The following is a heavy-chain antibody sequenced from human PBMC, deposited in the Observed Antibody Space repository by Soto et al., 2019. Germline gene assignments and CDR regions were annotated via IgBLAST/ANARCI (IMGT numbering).Heavy chain of an antibody. Sequence: QVQLQESGPGLVKPSETLSLTCTVSGGSISSYYWSWIRQPPGKGLEWIEFILYSGSTSYNPSLKSRVTISIDTSEYQFSLKLNSVTAADTAVYYCASMIGDPVLSFDSWGQGTLVAVSS. D-gene: IGHD3-10*02. CDR2: ILYSGST. J-gene: IGHJ5*01. V-gene: IGHV4-59*01. CDR3: ASMIGDPVLSFDS. CDR1: GGSISSYY.